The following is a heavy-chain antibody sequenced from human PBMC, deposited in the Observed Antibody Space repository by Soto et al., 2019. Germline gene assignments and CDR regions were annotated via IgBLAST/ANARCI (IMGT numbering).Heavy chain of an antibody. D-gene: IGHD6-19*01. CDR1: CGSMSSGDYS. J-gene: IGHJ4*02. Sequence: PLSLTGTVSCGSMSSGDYSWSWIRQPPGKGLEWIGYISYSGNTNYNPSIKSRIVMSIDTSKNQFSLTLSSVTAADTAVYLCARGSGQWLPPGDWGQGTLVTGSS. V-gene: IGHV4-30-4*01. CDR2: ISYSGNT. CDR3: ARGSGQWLPPGD.